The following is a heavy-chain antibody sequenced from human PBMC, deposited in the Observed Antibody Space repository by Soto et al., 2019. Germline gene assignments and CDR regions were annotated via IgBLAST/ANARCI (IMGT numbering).Heavy chain of an antibody. Sequence: GASVKVXCKVSGYTLTELSMHWVRQAPGKGLEWMGGFDPEDGETIYAQKFQGRVTMTEDTSTDTAYMELSSLRSEDTAVYYCATLRFLEWLLWFDPWGQGTLVTVSS. CDR2: FDPEDGET. CDR1: GYTLTELS. CDR3: ATLRFLEWLLWFDP. V-gene: IGHV1-24*01. D-gene: IGHD3-3*01. J-gene: IGHJ5*02.